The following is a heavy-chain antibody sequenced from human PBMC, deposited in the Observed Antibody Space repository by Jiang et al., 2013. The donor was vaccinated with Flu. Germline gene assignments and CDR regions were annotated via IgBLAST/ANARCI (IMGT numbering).Heavy chain of an antibody. D-gene: IGHD1-26*01. CDR1: NSHH. V-gene: IGHV1-69*01. J-gene: IGHJ2*01. Sequence: NSHHIHWVRTGPSDKGLSGWEGFDPHLWDSKLRTEVQGRLTISADASTSTAYMELSSLRSEDTAVYYCARDSSSEAYPLLLYYFDLWGRGTLVTVSS. CDR2: FDPHLWDS. CDR3: ARDSSSEAYPLLLYYFDL.